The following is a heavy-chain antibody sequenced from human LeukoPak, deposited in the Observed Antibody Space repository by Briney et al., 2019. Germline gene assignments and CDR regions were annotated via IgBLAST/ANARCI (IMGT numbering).Heavy chain of an antibody. J-gene: IGHJ4*02. CDR2: IYTSGST. CDR1: GGSISSGSYY. D-gene: IGHD6-19*01. CDR3: ARETIAVAGTGGLDY. Sequence: SETLSLTRTVSGGSISSGSYYWSWIRQPAGKGLEWIGRIYTSGSTNYNPSLKSRVTISVDTSKNQFSLKLSSVTAADTAVYYCARETIAVAGTGGLDYWGQGTLVTVSS. V-gene: IGHV4-61*02.